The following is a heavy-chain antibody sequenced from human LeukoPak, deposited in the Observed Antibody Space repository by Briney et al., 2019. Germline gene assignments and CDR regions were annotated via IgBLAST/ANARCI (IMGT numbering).Heavy chain of an antibody. CDR2: IIPILGTT. D-gene: IGHD1-1*01. CDR3: AQRVGSTQYNWFDP. J-gene: IGHJ5*02. CDR1: GGTFSSYA. V-gene: IGHV1-69*05. Sequence: GASVKVSCKASGGTFSSYAFNWVRQAPGQGLQWMGGIIPILGTTNYAQKFQGRVTITTDESTSTAYMELSSLRSEDTAVYYCAQRVGSTQYNWFDPWGQGTLVTVSS.